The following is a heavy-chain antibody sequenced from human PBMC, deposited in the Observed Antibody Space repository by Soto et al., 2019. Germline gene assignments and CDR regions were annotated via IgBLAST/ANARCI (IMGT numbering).Heavy chain of an antibody. D-gene: IGHD2-15*01. CDR1: GGTFSSYT. V-gene: IGHV1-69*02. Sequence: SVKVSCKASGGTFSSYTISWVRQAPGQGLEWMGRIIPILGIANYAQKFQGRVTITADKSTSTAYMELSSLRSEDTAVYYCARYCSGGSCYSGGYYYYYMDVWGKGTTVTVSS. CDR3: ARYCSGGSCYSGGYYYYYMDV. CDR2: IIPILGIA. J-gene: IGHJ6*03.